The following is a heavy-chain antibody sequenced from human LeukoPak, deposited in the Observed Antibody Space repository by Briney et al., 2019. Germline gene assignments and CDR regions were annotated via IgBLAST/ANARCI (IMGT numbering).Heavy chain of an antibody. Sequence: GGSLRLSCVASGFAVGSNYMSWVRQAPGKGLEWVSLIYSGGAIRYADSAKGRFTISRDSSKNTLFLQMNDLTVGDTARYYCARRPGNWGQGILVTVSS. CDR1: GFAVGSNY. J-gene: IGHJ4*02. CDR2: IYSGGAI. D-gene: IGHD1-14*01. V-gene: IGHV3-53*01. CDR3: ARRPGN.